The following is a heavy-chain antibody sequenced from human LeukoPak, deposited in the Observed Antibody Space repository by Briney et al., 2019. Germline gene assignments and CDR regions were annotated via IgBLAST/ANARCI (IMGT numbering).Heavy chain of an antibody. Sequence: ASVKVSCKASGYTFTSYDIIWGRQATGQGLEWMGWMNPNSGNTGYAQKFQGRVTMTRNTSISTAYMELSSLRSDDTAVYYCARSVTIFGVATLGYWGQGTPVTVSS. V-gene: IGHV1-8*01. CDR1: GYTFTSYD. D-gene: IGHD3-3*01. CDR3: ARSVTIFGVATLGY. J-gene: IGHJ4*02. CDR2: MNPNSGNT.